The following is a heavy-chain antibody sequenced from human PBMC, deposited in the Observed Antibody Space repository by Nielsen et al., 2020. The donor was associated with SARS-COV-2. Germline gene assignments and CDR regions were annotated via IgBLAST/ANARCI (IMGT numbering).Heavy chain of an antibody. V-gene: IGHV3-53*01. CDR3: AKDHTVTTLYY. CDR1: GFSVSSHD. Sequence: GESLKISCAASGFSVSSHDMNWVRQAPGKGLQWVSLIYSDGSTKYADSVKGRFTISRDNSKNTLYLQMNSLRAEDTAVYYCAKDHTVTTLYYWGQGTLVTVSS. D-gene: IGHD4-11*01. CDR2: IYSDGST. J-gene: IGHJ4*02.